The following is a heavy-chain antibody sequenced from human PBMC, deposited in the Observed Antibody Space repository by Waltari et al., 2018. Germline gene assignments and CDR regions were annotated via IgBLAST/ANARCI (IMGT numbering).Heavy chain of an antibody. CDR2: IYYSGST. Sequence: QLQLQESGPGLVKPSETLSLTCTVSGGSISSSSYYWGWIRQPPGKGLEWIGSIYYSGSTYYNPSLKSRVTISVDTSKNQFSLKLSSVTAADTAVYYCARDRGEQQLDFDYWGQGTLVTVSS. V-gene: IGHV4-39*07. CDR1: GGSISSSSYY. CDR3: ARDRGEQQLDFDY. J-gene: IGHJ4*02. D-gene: IGHD6-13*01.